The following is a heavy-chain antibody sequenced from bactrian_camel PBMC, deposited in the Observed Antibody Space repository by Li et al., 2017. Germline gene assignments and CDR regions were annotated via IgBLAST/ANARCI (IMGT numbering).Heavy chain of an antibody. CDR3: AVGSRALLYGTRNYHY. J-gene: IGHJ4*01. V-gene: IGHV3-2*01. CDR2: LDSDGTTS. D-gene: IGHD5*01. CDR1: GQSFTGYC. Sequence: HVQLVESGGGSVQAGGSLRLSCAPSGQSFTGYCMAWFRQAPGEERKAVASLDSDGTTSYADSVKGRFTISQDNAKRTVYLQMSSLRPEDTAMYYCAVGSRALLYGTRNYHYWGQGTQVTVS.